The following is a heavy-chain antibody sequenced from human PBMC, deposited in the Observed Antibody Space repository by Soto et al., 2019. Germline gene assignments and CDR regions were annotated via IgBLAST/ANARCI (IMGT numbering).Heavy chain of an antibody. D-gene: IGHD5-12*01. V-gene: IGHV3-30*18. CDR2: ISYDGSNK. CDR3: AKERDGYTARPGGYFDY. Sequence: QVQLVESGGGVVQPGRSLRLSCAASGFTFSSYGMHWVRQAPGKGLEWVAVISYDGSNKYYADSVKGRFTISRDNSKNTLYLQKNSLRAEDTAVYYCAKERDGYTARPGGYFDYWGQGTLVTVSS. CDR1: GFTFSSYG. J-gene: IGHJ4*02.